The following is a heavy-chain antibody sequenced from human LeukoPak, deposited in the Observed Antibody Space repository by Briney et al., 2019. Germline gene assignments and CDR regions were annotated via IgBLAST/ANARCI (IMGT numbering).Heavy chain of an antibody. J-gene: IGHJ4*02. Sequence: GGSLRLSCAASGFTFSSYVMSWVRQAPGKGLEWVSLISGNDGSTYYADSVKGRFTISRDNSKKTLYLQMSSLRADDTAVYYCARRSVTTFDYWGQGTLVTVSS. CDR2: ISGNDGST. CDR3: ARRSVTTFDY. D-gene: IGHD4-17*01. CDR1: GFTFSSYV. V-gene: IGHV3-23*01.